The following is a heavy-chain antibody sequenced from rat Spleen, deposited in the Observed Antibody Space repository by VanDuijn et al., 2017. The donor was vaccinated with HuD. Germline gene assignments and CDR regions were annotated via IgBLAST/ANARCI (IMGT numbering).Heavy chain of an antibody. J-gene: IGHJ2*01. CDR1: GFTFSDYD. D-gene: IGHD1-10*01. V-gene: IGHV5-7*01. CDR3: ARQYNNFGYFDY. Sequence: EVQLVESGGGLVQPGRSMKLSCAASGFTFSDYDMSWVRQAPRKSLEWVATINYDGSSIYYRDTVKGRFTISRDNAKSTLYLQMDSLRSEDTATYYCARQYNNFGYFDYWGQGVMVTVSS. CDR2: INYDGSSI.